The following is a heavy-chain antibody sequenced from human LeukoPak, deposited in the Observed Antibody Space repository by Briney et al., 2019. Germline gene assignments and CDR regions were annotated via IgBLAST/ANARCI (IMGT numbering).Heavy chain of an antibody. CDR1: GFTVSDNY. CDR2: IYSDGST. Sequence: GGSLRLSCAVSGFTVSDNYVTWVRQAPGKGLEWVSVIYSDGSTYYADSVKGRFTIFRDNSKNTVFLHMNRLRAEDTAVYYCASYTYWGQGTLVTVSS. D-gene: IGHD3-16*01. J-gene: IGHJ4*02. CDR3: ASYTY. V-gene: IGHV3-66*01.